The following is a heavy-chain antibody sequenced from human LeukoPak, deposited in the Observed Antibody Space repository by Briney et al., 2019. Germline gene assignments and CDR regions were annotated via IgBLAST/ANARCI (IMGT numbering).Heavy chain of an antibody. CDR1: GYTFTGYY. CDR3: ARVMVYAINDY. D-gene: IGHD2-8*01. V-gene: IGHV1-18*04. Sequence: GASVKVSCKASGYTFTGYYMHWVRQAPGQGLEWMGWISAYNGNTNYAQKLQGRVTMTTDTSTSTAYMELRSLRSDDTAVYYCARVMVYAINDYWGQGTLVTVSS. J-gene: IGHJ4*02. CDR2: ISAYNGNT.